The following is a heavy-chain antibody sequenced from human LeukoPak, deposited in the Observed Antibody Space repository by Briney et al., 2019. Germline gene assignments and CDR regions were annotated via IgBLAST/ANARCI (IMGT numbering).Heavy chain of an antibody. V-gene: IGHV1-2*02. Sequence: ASVKVSCKASGYTFTGYYMHWVRQAPGQGLEWMGWINPNSGGTNYAQKFQGRVTMTRDTSISTAYMELSRLRSDDTAVYYCARDWVYSSTPSRFDLWGRGTLVIVSS. CDR1: GYTFTGYY. CDR3: ARDWVYSSTPSRFDL. J-gene: IGHJ2*01. D-gene: IGHD6-13*01. CDR2: INPNSGGT.